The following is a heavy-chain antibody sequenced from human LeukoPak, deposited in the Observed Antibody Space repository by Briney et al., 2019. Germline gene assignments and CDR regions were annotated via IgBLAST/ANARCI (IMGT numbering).Heavy chain of an antibody. J-gene: IGHJ2*01. Sequence: PGGSLRLSCAASGFTFSSYDMHWARHATGKGLEWVSAIGTAGDTYYPGSVKGRFTISRENAKNSLYLQMNSLRAGDTAVYYCARVRKYSGYYSWYFDLWGRGTLVTVSS. CDR1: GFTFSSYD. V-gene: IGHV3-13*01. CDR2: IGTAGDT. CDR3: ARVRKYSGYYSWYFDL. D-gene: IGHD5-12*01.